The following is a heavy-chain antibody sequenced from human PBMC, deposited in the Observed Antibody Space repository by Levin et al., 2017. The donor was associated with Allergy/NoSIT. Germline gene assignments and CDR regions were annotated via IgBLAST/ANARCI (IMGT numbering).Heavy chain of an antibody. V-gene: IGHV3-23*01. D-gene: IGHD6-13*01. CDR2: ISTDSEYI. CDR3: AKGGLQLGYSFDS. CDR1: GFTFSSSA. Sequence: ASVKVSCAASGFTFSSSAMSWVRQAPGKGLEWVSAISTDSEYIFYADSVKGRVTISRDNSRNRLYLQMSSLRVEDTAVYYCAKGGLQLGYSFDSWGQGALVTVSS. J-gene: IGHJ4*02.